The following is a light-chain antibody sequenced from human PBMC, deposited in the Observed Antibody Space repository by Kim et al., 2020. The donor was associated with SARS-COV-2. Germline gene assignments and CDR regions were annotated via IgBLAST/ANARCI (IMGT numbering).Light chain of an antibody. Sequence: SAKLTCTLSSGHSSYAIAWHQQQPEKGPRYLMKLNSDGSHSKGDGIPDRFSGSSSGAERYLTISSLQSEDEADYYCQTWGTGIWVFGGGTQLTVL. CDR1: SGHSSYA. CDR3: QTWGTGIWV. V-gene: IGLV4-69*01. J-gene: IGLJ3*02. CDR2: LNSDGSH.